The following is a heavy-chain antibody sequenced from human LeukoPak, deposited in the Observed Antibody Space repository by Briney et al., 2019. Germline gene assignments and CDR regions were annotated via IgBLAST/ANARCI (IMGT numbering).Heavy chain of an antibody. J-gene: IGHJ4*02. Sequence: GGSLRLSCAASGFTFSTFAMHWVRQAPGKGLEWVAVIWYDGSNKYYADSVKGRFTISRDNSKNTLYLQMNSLRAEDTAVYYCARDVSRYCSGGSCSYWGQGTLVTVSS. CDR3: ARDVSRYCSGGSCSY. CDR1: GFTFSTFA. V-gene: IGHV3-33*08. D-gene: IGHD2-15*01. CDR2: IWYDGSNK.